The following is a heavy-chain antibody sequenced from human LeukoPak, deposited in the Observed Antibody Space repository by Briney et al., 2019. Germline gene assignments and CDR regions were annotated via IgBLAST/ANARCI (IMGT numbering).Heavy chain of an antibody. CDR2: ISTSSYI. J-gene: IGHJ4*02. CDR1: GFTFSTYS. D-gene: IGHD6-6*01. V-gene: IGHV3-21*01. Sequence: SGGSPRLSCAASGFTFSTYSMNWVRQAPGKGLEWVSSISTSSYIYYADSVKGRFTISRDNAKNSLYLQMNSLRAEGTAVYYCARTRLPYSSSSVAYYFDYWGQGTLVTVSS. CDR3: ARTRLPYSSSSVAYYFDY.